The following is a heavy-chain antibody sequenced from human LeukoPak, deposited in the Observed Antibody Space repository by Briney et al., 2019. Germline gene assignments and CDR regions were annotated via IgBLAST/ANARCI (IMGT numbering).Heavy chain of an antibody. CDR2: ISYDGSNK. Sequence: GGSLRLSCAASGFTFSSYAMHWVRQAPGKGLEWVAVISYDGSNKYYADSVKGRFTISRDNSKNTLYLQMNSLRAEDTAVYYCARGGVEGNYYGSGSPVDYWGQGTLVTVSS. CDR3: ARGGVEGNYYGSGSPVDY. J-gene: IGHJ4*02. D-gene: IGHD3-10*01. CDR1: GFTFSSYA. V-gene: IGHV3-30*04.